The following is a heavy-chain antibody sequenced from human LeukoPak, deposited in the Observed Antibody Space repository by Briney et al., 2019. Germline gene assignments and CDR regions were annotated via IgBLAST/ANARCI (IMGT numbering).Heavy chain of an antibody. CDR2: ISSSSYI. D-gene: IGHD3-10*01. CDR3: AITTSTVRGVIGYDY. CDR1: GFTFSSYS. V-gene: IGHV3-21*01. J-gene: IGHJ4*02. Sequence: PGGSLRLSCAASGFTFSSYSMNWVRQAPGKGLEWVSSISSSSYIYYADSVKGRFTISRDNAKDSLYLQMNSLRAEDTAVYYCAITTSTVRGVIGYDYWGQGTLVTVSS.